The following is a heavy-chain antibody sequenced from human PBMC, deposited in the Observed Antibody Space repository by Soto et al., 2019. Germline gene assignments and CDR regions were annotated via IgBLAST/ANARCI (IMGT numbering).Heavy chain of an antibody. CDR2: IYYSGNT. CDR3: AREGGRYCSGGSCQVDY. D-gene: IGHD2-15*01. Sequence: SDPLSRTFNNSGSAITSSSYNWGWSRQPPGKGLEWIGSIYYSGNTYYTPSLKSRVTISVDTSKNQFSLKLSSVTAADTAVYYCAREGGRYCSGGSCQVDYWGQG. CDR1: GSAITSSSYN. J-gene: IGHJ4*02. V-gene: IGHV4-39*02.